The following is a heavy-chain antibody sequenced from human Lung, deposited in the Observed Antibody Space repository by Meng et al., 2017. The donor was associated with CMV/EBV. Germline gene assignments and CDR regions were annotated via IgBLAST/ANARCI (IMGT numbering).Heavy chain of an antibody. V-gene: IGHV1-18*01. J-gene: IGHJ5*02. D-gene: IGHD2/OR15-2a*01. CDR3: ARARFYDTTANWFDP. Sequence: SGYTFTSYSITWVRQAPGQGLQWVGWINAYNINTHYAQKLQGRVTMTTDTSTSTAYMELRSLRSDDTAIYYCARARFYDTTANWFDPWGQGTLVTVSS. CDR1: GYTFTSYS. CDR2: INAYNINT.